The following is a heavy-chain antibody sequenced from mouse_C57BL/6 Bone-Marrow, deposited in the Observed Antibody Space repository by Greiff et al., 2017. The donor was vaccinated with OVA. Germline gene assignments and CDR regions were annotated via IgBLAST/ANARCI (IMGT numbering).Heavy chain of an antibody. CDR3: ASLDSSGYAWFAY. V-gene: IGHV5-4*03. D-gene: IGHD3-2*02. Sequence: EVKVVESGGGLVKPGGSLKLSCAASGFTFRSYAMSWVRPTPEKRLEWVATISDGGSYTYYPDNVKGRFTISRDNAKNNLYLQMSHLKSEDTAMYYCASLDSSGYAWFAYWGQGTLVTVSA. J-gene: IGHJ3*01. CDR1: GFTFRSYA. CDR2: ISDGGSYT.